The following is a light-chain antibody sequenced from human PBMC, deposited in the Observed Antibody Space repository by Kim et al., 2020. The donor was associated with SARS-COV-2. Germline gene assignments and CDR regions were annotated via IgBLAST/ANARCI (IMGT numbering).Light chain of an antibody. CDR3: GTWDVSLNGVL. CDR2: TNN. V-gene: IGLV1-44*01. Sequence: GQMVTMSCSGSSSNIGLNPVSWYQQVPGTAPKLLMHTNNQRPSGVPDRFSGSKSGTSASLAISGLQSEDEADYYCGTWDVSLNGVLFGGGTQLTVL. J-gene: IGLJ2*01. CDR1: SSNIGLNP.